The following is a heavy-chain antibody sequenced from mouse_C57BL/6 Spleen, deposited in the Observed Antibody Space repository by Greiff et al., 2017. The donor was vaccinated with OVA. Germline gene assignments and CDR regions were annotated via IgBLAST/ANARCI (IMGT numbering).Heavy chain of an antibody. J-gene: IGHJ4*01. Sequence: EVQLQQSGPELVKPGASVKISCKASGYTFTDYYMNWVKQSHGKSLEWIGDINPNNGGTSYNQKFKGKATLTVDKSSSTAYMELRSLTSEDSAVYYCNSNYERGYYAMDYWGQGTSVTVSS. CDR1: GYTFTDYY. D-gene: IGHD2-5*01. V-gene: IGHV1-26*01. CDR3: NSNYERGYYAMDY. CDR2: INPNNGGT.